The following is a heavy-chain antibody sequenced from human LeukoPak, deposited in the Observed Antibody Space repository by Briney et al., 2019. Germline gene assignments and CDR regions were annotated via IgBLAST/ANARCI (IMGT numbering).Heavy chain of an antibody. J-gene: IGHJ4*02. D-gene: IGHD4-23*01. Sequence: GGSLRLSCAASGFIFSSFSMNWVRQAPGKGLEWVSYISGGSNTIYYADSVKGRFTISRDNARNSLYLQMNNLRDEDTAVYYCARRGPGGNSPPNYFDYWGQGTLVTVST. CDR1: GFIFSSFS. V-gene: IGHV3-48*02. CDR2: ISGGSNTI. CDR3: ARRGPGGNSPPNYFDY.